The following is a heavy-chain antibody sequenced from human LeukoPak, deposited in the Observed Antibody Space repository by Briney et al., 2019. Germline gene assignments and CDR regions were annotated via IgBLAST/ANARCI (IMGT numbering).Heavy chain of an antibody. CDR2: ISSSCSYI. D-gene: IGHD5-12*01. V-gene: IGHV3-21*01. J-gene: IGHJ4*02. CDR3: ARLATNGGYGY. Sequence: GGSLRLSCAASGFTFSSYSMNWVRQAPGKGLEWVSSISSSCSYIYYAGSVKGRFTISRDNAKNSLYLQMNSLRTEDTAVYYCARLATNGGYGYWGQGTLVTVSS. CDR1: GFTFSSYS.